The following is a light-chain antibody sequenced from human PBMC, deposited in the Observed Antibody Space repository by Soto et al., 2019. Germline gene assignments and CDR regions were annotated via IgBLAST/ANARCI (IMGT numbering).Light chain of an antibody. V-gene: IGKV1-6*01. CDR2: AAS. CDR1: QGIRND. J-gene: IGKJ4*01. Sequence: AIQMTQSPSSLSASVGDTVTITCRASQGIRNDLGWYQQKPGKAPNLLIYAASSLQSGVPSRFSGSGSGTDFTLTISSLQPEDFATYYCQQSYSTPLTFGGGTKVEI. CDR3: QQSYSTPLT.